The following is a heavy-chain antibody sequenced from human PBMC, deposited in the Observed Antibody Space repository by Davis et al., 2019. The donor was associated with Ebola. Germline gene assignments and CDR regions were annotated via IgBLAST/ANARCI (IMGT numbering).Heavy chain of an antibody. V-gene: IGHV4-34*01. J-gene: IGHJ4*02. Sequence: PSETLSLTCAVYGGSFSGYYWSWIRQPPGKGLEWIGEINHSGSTNYNPSLKSRVTISVDTSKNQFSLKLSSVTAADTTVYYCARGRMVALLVWGQGTLVTVSS. CDR1: GGSFSGYY. CDR2: INHSGST. D-gene: IGHD2-15*01. CDR3: ARGRMVALLV.